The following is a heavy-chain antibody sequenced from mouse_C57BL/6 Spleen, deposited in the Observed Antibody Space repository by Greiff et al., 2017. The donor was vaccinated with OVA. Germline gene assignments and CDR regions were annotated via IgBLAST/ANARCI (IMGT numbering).Heavy chain of an antibody. D-gene: IGHD1-1*01. CDR1: GFSLTSYG. CDR2: IWRGGST. J-gene: IGHJ4*01. V-gene: IGHV2-5*01. Sequence: QVQLQQSGPGLVQPSQRLSITCTVSGFSLTSYGVHWVRQSPGKGLEWLGVIWRGGSTDYNAAFMSRLSITKDNSKSQVFFKMNSLQADDTAIYYCAKEGYYGSSYDYYAMDYWGQGTSVTVSS. CDR3: AKEGYYGSSYDYYAMDY.